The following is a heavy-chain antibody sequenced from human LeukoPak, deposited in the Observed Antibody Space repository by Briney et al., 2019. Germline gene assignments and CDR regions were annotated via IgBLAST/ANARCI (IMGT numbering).Heavy chain of an antibody. J-gene: IGHJ4*02. V-gene: IGHV3-23*01. CDR2: ISGSGDST. CDR1: GFKFSSYT. CDR3: AKDQTPYY. Sequence: PGGSLRLSCAASGFKFSSYTMTWVRQAPGKGLEWVSGISGSGDSTYYADSVKGRFTISRDNSKNTLHLQMNSLRAEDTAVYYCAKDQTPYYWGQGTLVTVSS.